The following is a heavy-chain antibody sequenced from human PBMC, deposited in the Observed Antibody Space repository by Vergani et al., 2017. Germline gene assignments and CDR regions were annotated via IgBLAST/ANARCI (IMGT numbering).Heavy chain of an antibody. Sequence: EVQLLESGGGLVQPGGSLRLSCAASGFTFSSYAMSWVRQAPGKGLEWVSAMSGSGGSTYYADSVKGRFTISRDNSKNTLYLQMNSLRAEDTAVYYCAKDVSYDYYDSSGYSDYWGQGTLVTVSS. CDR2: MSGSGGST. CDR3: AKDVSYDYYDSSGYSDY. D-gene: IGHD3-22*01. J-gene: IGHJ4*02. V-gene: IGHV3-23*01. CDR1: GFTFSSYA.